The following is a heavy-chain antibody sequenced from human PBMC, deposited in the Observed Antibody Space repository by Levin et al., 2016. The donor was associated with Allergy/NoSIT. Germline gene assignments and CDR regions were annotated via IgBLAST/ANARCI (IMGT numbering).Heavy chain of an antibody. D-gene: IGHD2-8*01. Sequence: GGSLRLSCAASGFSLGNYAMSWVRQPPGKGLEWVSAISGSGGTTYYTVSVRGRFTISRDNFENTVFLEMNSLRAEDTAVYFCARENGNPPWFDPWGQGTLVTVSS. J-gene: IGHJ5*02. CDR1: GFSLGNYA. CDR2: ISGSGGTT. V-gene: IGHV3-23*01. CDR3: ARENGNPPWFDP.